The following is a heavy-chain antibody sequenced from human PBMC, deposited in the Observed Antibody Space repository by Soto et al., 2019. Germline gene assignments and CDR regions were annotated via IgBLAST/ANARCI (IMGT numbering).Heavy chain of an antibody. Sequence: SETLSLTCAVYGGSFSGYYWSWIRQPPGKGLEWIGEINHSGSTNYNPSLKSRVTISVDTSKNQFSLKLSSVTAADTAVYYCARGPRGSDRDLSQVVSGFDPWGQGTLVTVSS. V-gene: IGHV4-34*01. CDR2: INHSGST. D-gene: IGHD3-10*01. CDR1: GGSFSGYY. J-gene: IGHJ5*02. CDR3: ARGPRGSDRDLSQVVSGFDP.